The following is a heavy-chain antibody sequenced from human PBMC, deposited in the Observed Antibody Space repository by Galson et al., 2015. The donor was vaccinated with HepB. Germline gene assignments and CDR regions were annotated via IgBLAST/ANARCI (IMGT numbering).Heavy chain of an antibody. Sequence: SLRLSCAASGFTFSSYAMSWVRQAPGKGLEWVSAISGSGGSTYYADSVKGRFTISRDNSKNTLYLQMSSLRAEDTAVYYCAIAPYYYDSSGYPIDYWGQGTLVTVSS. V-gene: IGHV3-23*01. CDR2: ISGSGGST. CDR1: GFTFSSYA. J-gene: IGHJ4*02. D-gene: IGHD3-22*01. CDR3: AIAPYYYDSSGYPIDY.